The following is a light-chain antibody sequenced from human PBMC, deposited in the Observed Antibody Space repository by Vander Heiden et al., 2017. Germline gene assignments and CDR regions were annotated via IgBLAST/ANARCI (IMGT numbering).Light chain of an antibody. CDR3: QQRSNWPPT. V-gene: IGKV3-11*01. J-gene: IGKJ1*01. CDR2: DAS. Sequence: EIVLTQSPATVSLSPGERATLSCRASQSVSSYLAWYQQKPGQAPRLLIYDASNRATGTPARFSGSGSGTDFTLTISTLDPEDFAVYYCQQRSNWPPTFGQGTKVGIK. CDR1: QSVSSY.